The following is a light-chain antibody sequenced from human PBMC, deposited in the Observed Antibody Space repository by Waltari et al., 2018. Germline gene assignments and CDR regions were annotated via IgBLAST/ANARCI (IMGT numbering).Light chain of an antibody. V-gene: IGLV2-11*01. J-gene: IGLJ3*02. CDR1: SSDVGGYSY. CDR2: EAS. Sequence: QSALTQPRSVSGSPGQSVTISCTGTSSDVGGYSYVSWYQQPPGKAPKLMIYEASKRPSGVPDRFSGSKSGNTASLTISGLQAEDEADYYCCSYAGSYTWVFGGGTKLTVL. CDR3: CSYAGSYTWV.